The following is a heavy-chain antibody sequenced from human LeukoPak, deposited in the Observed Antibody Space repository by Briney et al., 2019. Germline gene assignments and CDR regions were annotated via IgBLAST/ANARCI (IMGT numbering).Heavy chain of an antibody. CDR3: VRGTGY. J-gene: IGHJ4*02. Sequence: GGSLRLSCTVSGFTFSTYVMHWVRQAPGKGLEYVSAISSNGDNTYYADSVKGRFTISRDNSKNTLYLQMSSLRADDTAVYYCVRGTGYWGQGTLVTVSS. CDR2: ISSNGDNT. V-gene: IGHV3-64D*06. CDR1: GFTFSTYV.